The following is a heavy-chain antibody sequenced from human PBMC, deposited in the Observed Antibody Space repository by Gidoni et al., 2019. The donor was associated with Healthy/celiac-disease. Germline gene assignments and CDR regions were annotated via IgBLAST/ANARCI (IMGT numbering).Heavy chain of an antibody. V-gene: IGHV3-30*18. Sequence: QVQLVEYGGGVVQPGRSLRLSCAAYGFHFSSSGMHWVRQAPGKGREWVAVISYDGSNKYYADSVKGRFTISRDNSKNTLYLQMNSLRAEDTAVYYCAKDKHSNPLDYFDYWGQGTLVTVSS. D-gene: IGHD4-4*01. CDR1: GFHFSSSG. CDR3: AKDKHSNPLDYFDY. J-gene: IGHJ4*02. CDR2: ISYDGSNK.